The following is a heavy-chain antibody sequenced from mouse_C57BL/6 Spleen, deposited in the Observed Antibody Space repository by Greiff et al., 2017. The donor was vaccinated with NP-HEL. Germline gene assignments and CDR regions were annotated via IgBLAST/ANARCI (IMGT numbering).Heavy chain of an antibody. CDR2: ISYSGST. J-gene: IGHJ3*01. V-gene: IGHV3-1*01. CDR1: GYSITSGYD. D-gene: IGHD1-1*01. CDR3: ARDEANWFAY. Sequence: EVKLQESGPGMVKPSQSLSLTCTVTGYSITSGYDWHWIRHFPGNKLEWMGYISYSGSTNYNPSLKSRISITHDTSKNHFFLKLNSVTTEDTATYYCARDEANWFAYWGQGTLVTVSA.